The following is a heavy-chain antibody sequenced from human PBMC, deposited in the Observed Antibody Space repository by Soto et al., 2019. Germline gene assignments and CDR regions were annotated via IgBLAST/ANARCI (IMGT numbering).Heavy chain of an antibody. Sequence: EVQLVESGGGVVWPGGSLRLSCAASGFTFADYGMSWVRQVPGKGLEWVAGVNRNGDKTGYADSVKGRFTISRDNAKNSLFVQMNSLRVEATALYHCAREYGSGSSPPWFDPWGQGTLSPSPQ. CDR1: GFTFADYG. D-gene: IGHD3-10*01. CDR2: VNRNGDKT. CDR3: AREYGSGSSPPWFDP. V-gene: IGHV3-20*01. J-gene: IGHJ5*02.